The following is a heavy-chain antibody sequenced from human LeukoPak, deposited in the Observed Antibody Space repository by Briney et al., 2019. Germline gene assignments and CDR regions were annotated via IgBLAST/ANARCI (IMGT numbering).Heavy chain of an antibody. D-gene: IGHD4-17*01. CDR3: ARAGDGDYFYYFDY. CDR2: INHSGST. Sequence: SETLSLTCAVYGGSFSGYYWSWIRQPPGKGLEWIGEINHSGSTNYNPSLKSRVTISVDTSKNQFSLKLSSVTAADTAVYYCARAGDGDYFYYFDYWGQGTLVTVSS. V-gene: IGHV4-34*01. J-gene: IGHJ4*02. CDR1: GGSFSGYY.